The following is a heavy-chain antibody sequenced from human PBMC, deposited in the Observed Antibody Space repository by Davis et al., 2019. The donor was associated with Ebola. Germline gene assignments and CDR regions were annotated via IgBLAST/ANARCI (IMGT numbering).Heavy chain of an antibody. D-gene: IGHD3-3*01. V-gene: IGHV3-33*01. CDR2: IWFDGTTK. J-gene: IGHJ4*02. CDR1: AVTLATYG. Sequence: PGGSLRLSCAASAVTLATYGINWVRKAPGGGQEWVSVIWFDGTTKTYADSVKGRFTISRDNSKDTVFLQMNSLRAGDTAVYYCARNPEEDLIGVLVMVKYLDYWGQGNRVTV. CDR3: ARNPEEDLIGVLVMVKYLDY.